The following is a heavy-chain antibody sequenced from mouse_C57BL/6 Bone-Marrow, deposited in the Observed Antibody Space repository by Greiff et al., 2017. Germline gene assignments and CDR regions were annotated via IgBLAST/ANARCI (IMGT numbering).Heavy chain of an antibody. CDR1: GYSFTSYY. V-gene: IGHV1-66*01. CDR3: ARDGSFVGWYFDV. CDR2: IYPGSGTT. J-gene: IGHJ1*03. Sequence: QVQLQQSGPELVKPGASVKISCKASGYSFTSYYIHWVKQRPGQGLEWIGWIYPGSGTTKYNEKLKGKATLTAYASSRTAYMQLSSLTSEDSAFYYWARDGSFVGWYFDVWGTGTTVTVSS. D-gene: IGHD2-3*01.